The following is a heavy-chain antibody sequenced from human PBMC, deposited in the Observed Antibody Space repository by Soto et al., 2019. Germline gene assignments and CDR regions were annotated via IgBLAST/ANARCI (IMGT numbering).Heavy chain of an antibody. CDR1: GGSISRYF. CDR2: IYYTGST. V-gene: IGHV4-59*01. D-gene: IGHD2-2*01. J-gene: IGHJ5*02. CDR3: ARETPYCDTSSCYVFDP. Sequence: SETLSLTCTVSGGSISRYFWGWIRQPPGKGLELIGYIYYTGSTNYHPSLKNRVTISVDTSQNQFSLKLNSVTAADTAVYYCARETPYCDTSSCYVFDPWGQGTLVTVSS.